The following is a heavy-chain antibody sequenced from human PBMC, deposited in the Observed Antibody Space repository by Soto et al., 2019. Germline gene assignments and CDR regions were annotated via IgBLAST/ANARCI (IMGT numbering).Heavy chain of an antibody. J-gene: IGHJ4*02. D-gene: IGHD3-9*01. CDR1: GFTFSNAW. Sequence: GGSLRLSCAASGFTFSNAWMSWVRQAPGKGLEWVGRIKSKTDGGTTDYAAPVKGRFTISGDDSKNTLYLQMNSLKTEDTAVYYCTAMYYDILTGPDYWGQGTLVTVSS. V-gene: IGHV3-15*01. CDR3: TAMYYDILTGPDY. CDR2: IKSKTDGGTT.